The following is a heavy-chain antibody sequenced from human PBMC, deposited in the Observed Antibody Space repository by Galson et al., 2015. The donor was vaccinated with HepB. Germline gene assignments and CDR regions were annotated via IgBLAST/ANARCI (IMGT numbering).Heavy chain of an antibody. V-gene: IGHV3-30*18. CDR2: ISYDGRNK. D-gene: IGHD6-19*01. CDR3: AKDPYLYHALAGNMAGFDY. J-gene: IGHJ4*02. Sequence: SLRLSCAASGVTFSNYGFHWVRQAPGKGLEWVTVISYDGRNKHYAASVKGRFTISKDNSKNMVYLQMNSLRAEDTASYYCAKDPYLYHALAGNMAGFDYWGQGTLVTVSS. CDR1: GVTFSNYG.